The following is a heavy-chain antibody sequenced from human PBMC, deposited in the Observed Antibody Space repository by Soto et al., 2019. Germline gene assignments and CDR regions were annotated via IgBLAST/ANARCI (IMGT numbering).Heavy chain of an antibody. CDR1: GFTFSSYA. D-gene: IGHD2-2*01. CDR2: ISGSGGST. J-gene: IGHJ6*03. CDR3: AKKEYCSSTSCYDGPFYYYDYYMDV. V-gene: IGHV3-23*01. Sequence: EVQLLESGGGLVQPGGSLRLSCAASGFTFSSYAMSWVRQAPGKGLEWVSAISGSGGSTYYADSVKGRFTISRDNSKNTLYLQMNSLRAEDTAVYYCAKKEYCSSTSCYDGPFYYYDYYMDVWGKGTTVTVSS.